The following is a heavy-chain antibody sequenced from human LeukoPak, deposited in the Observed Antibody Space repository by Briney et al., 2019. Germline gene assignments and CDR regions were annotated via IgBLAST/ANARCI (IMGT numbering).Heavy chain of an antibody. Sequence: GGSLRLSCAASGFTFSTYAMSWVRQAPGKGLEWVSGVSGNGGRSDYADSVKGRFTISRDNSKNSLFLQMNSLRAEDTAVYYCAKGVSGHYDILTGNDDWGQGTLVTVPS. CDR2: VSGNGGRS. V-gene: IGHV3-23*01. J-gene: IGHJ4*02. CDR3: AKGVSGHYDILTGNDD. D-gene: IGHD3-9*01. CDR1: GFTFSTYA.